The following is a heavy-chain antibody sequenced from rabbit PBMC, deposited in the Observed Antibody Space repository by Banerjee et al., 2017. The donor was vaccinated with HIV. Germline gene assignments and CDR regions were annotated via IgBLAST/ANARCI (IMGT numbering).Heavy chain of an antibody. CDR1: GFSFSSSDW. J-gene: IGHJ4*01. D-gene: IGHD4-1*01. CDR2: IYAGSSGST. V-gene: IGHV1S45*01. CDR3: ARDLAGVIGWNFNL. Sequence: QEQLEESGGDLVKPEGSLTLTCTASGFSFSSSDWICWVRQAPGKGLEWIACIYAGSSGSTVYATWAKGRFTISKASWTTVTLQMTSLTAADTATYFCARDLAGVIGWNFNLWGPGTLVTVS.